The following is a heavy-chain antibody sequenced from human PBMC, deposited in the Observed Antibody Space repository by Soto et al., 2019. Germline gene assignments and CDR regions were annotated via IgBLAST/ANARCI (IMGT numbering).Heavy chain of an antibody. V-gene: IGHV3-43*02. CDR1: GFTFDDYA. CDR2: ISGDGGST. CDR3: AKDTPESSGSYYYYGMDV. D-gene: IGHD1-26*01. Sequence: GGSLRLSCAASGFTFDDYAMHWVRQAPGKGLEWVSLISGDGGSTYYADSVKGRFTISRDNSKNSLYLQMNSLRTEDTALYYCAKDTPESSGSYYYYGMDVWGQGTTVTVSS. J-gene: IGHJ6*02.